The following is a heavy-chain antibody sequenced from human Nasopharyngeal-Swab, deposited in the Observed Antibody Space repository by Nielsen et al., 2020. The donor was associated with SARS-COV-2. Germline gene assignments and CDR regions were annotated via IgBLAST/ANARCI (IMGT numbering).Heavy chain of an antibody. V-gene: IGHV3-11*06. J-gene: IGHJ4*02. CDR2: ITPSSSYT. D-gene: IGHD3/OR15-3a*01. CDR3: ARDGPDAYTIGHDY. Sequence: LSLTCTVSGGSISSGGYYWSWIRQAPGKGLEWISYITPSSSYTNYADSVKGRFTISRDNAKNTLYLQMNSLRAEDTAVYYCARDGPDAYTIGHDYWGQGTLVTVSS. CDR1: GGSISSGGYY.